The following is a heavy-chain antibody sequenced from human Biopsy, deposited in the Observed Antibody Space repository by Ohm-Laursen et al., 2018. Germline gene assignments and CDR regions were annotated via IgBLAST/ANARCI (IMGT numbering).Heavy chain of an antibody. CDR3: ARGSNEYGGLYFPH. CDR2: ISHTGYT. Sequence: TLSLTCTVSGGSFTGHYWTWIRQPPGKGLEWIGHISHTGYTSYKSSLKSRVTISLDTSRKHFSLRLTSLAAADTAVHYCARGSNEYGGLYFPHWGQGTLVTVSS. D-gene: IGHD4-23*01. J-gene: IGHJ1*01. V-gene: IGHV4-59*11. CDR1: GGSFTGHY.